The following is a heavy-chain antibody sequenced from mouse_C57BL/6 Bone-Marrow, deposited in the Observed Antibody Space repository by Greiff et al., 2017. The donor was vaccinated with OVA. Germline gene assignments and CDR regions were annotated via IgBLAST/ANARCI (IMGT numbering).Heavy chain of an antibody. Sequence: VQLQQSGPGLVQPSQSLSITCTVSGFSLTSYGVHWVRQSPGKGLEWLGVIWSGGSTDYNAAFISRLSISKDNSKGQVFFKMNSLQADDTAIYYCARKFSSYWYFDVWGTGTTVTVSS. CDR3: ARKFSSYWYFDV. J-gene: IGHJ1*03. V-gene: IGHV2-2*01. D-gene: IGHD1-1*01. CDR2: IWSGGST. CDR1: GFSLTSYG.